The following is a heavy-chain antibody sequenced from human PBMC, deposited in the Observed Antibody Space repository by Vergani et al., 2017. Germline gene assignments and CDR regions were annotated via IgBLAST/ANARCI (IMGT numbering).Heavy chain of an antibody. CDR2: IYPGDSDT. CDR3: ARVPGERESYAYYYYYGMDV. D-gene: IGHD2-2*01. V-gene: IGHV5-51*01. Sequence: EVQLVQSGAEVKKPGESLKISCKGSGYSFTSYWIGWVRQMPGKGLEWMGIIYPGDSDTRYSPSFQGQVTISADKSISTAYLQWSSLKASDTAMYYCARVPGERESYAYYYYYGMDVWGQGTTVTVSS. CDR1: GYSFTSYW. J-gene: IGHJ6*02.